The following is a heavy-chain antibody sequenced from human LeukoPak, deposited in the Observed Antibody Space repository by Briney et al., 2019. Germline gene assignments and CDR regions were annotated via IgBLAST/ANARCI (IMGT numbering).Heavy chain of an antibody. V-gene: IGHV4-34*01. J-gene: IGHJ3*02. D-gene: IGHD4-23*01. Sequence: PSETLSLTCAVYGGSFSGYYWSWIRQPPGEGLEWIGEINHSGSTNYNPSLKSRVTISVDTSKNQFSLKLSSVTAADTAVYYCATDGGSDAFDIWGQGTMVTVSS. CDR1: GGSFSGYY. CDR2: INHSGST. CDR3: ATDGGSDAFDI.